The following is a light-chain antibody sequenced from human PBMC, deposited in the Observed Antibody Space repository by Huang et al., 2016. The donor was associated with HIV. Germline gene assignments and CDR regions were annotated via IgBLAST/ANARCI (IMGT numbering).Light chain of an antibody. CDR2: GAP. V-gene: IGKV3-15*01. Sequence: ERVMTQSPATLSVAPGERVTLSCRASHSVSSNLAWYQQKPGQAPRLLIHGAPTRAAGIPARFSGSGFGTEFTLAISSLQSEDSGVYFCQQYDNWPLTFGQGTRLEIK. CDR1: HSVSSN. CDR3: QQYDNWPLT. J-gene: IGKJ5*01.